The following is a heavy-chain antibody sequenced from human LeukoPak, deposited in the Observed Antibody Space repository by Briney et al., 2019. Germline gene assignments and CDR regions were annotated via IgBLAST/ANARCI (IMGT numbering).Heavy chain of an antibody. CDR1: GYSFTSYW. J-gene: IGHJ6*02. D-gene: IGHD2-15*01. V-gene: IGHV5-51*01. Sequence: GQSLNIACKGSGYSFTSYWIGWARQIPGKGLEWMGIIHPGDSDTRYTTSFQGQATISADKSTPTTHLQWSSMNAADTARYYCTTAGGGWNYYYYGMDVWGRGTTVTVSS. CDR2: IHPGDSDT. CDR3: TTAGGGWNYYYYGMDV.